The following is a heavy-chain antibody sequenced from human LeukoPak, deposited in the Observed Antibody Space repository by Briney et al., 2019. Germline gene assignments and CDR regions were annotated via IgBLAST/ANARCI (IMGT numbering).Heavy chain of an antibody. CDR3: CFAVYAGY. D-gene: IGHD2-8*01. V-gene: IGHV3-15*07. J-gene: IGHJ4*02. Sequence: GGALRLSCAASGFSFSNAWVNWVRQAPGEGVEWVGRIKSKTDGGTTDYAAPVKGRFTISRDDSKNTLYLQMNSLKTEDTAVYYCCFAVYAGYWGQGTLVTVSS. CDR1: GFSFSNAW. CDR2: IKSKTDGGTT.